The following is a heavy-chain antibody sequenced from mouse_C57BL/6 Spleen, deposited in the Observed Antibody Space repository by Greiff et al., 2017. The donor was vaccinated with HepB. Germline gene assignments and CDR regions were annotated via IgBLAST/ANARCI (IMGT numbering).Heavy chain of an antibody. V-gene: IGHV7-3*01. J-gene: IGHJ2*01. D-gene: IGHD1-1*01. CDR2: IRNKANGYTT. Sequence: EVKLMESGGGLVQPGGSLSLSCAASGFTFTDYYMSWVRQPPGKALEWLGFIRNKANGYTTEYSASVKGRFTISRDNSQSILYLQMNALRAEDSATYYCARFLITRAFDYWGQGTTLTVSS. CDR3: ARFLITRAFDY. CDR1: GFTFTDYY.